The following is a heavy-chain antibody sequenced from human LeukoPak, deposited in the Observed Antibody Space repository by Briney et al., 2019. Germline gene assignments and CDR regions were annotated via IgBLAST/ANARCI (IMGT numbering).Heavy chain of an antibody. Sequence: GASVKVSCKVSGYALTELSTHWVRQAPGKGLEWMGSYDPEDGETVYAQKFQGRATMTEDTSADRAYMELSSLRSEDTAVYYCATAHSGAPRHDYWGKGPLVTVSS. CDR2: YDPEDGET. CDR3: ATAHSGAPRHDY. CDR1: GYALTELS. V-gene: IGHV1-24*01. D-gene: IGHD3-10*01. J-gene: IGHJ4*02.